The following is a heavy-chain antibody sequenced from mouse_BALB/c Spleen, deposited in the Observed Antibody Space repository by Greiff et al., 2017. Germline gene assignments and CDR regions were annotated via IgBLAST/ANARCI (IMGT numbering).Heavy chain of an antibody. V-gene: IGHV1-4*01. CDR1: GYTFTSYT. D-gene: IGHD1-1*01. CDR3: ARYGNGDY. CDR2: INPSSGYT. J-gene: IGHJ2*01. Sequence: QVQLKESAAELARPGASVKMSCKASGYTFTSYTMHWVKQRPGQGLEWVGYINPSSGYTNYNQKFKDKATLTADKSSSTAYMQLSSLTSEDSAVYYCARYGNGDYWGQGTTLTVSS.